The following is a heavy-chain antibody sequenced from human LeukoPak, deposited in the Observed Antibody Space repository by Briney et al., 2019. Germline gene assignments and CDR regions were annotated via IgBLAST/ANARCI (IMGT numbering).Heavy chain of an antibody. Sequence: GGSLRLSCAASGFTFNTYAMTWVRQAPGKGLEWVSSISGSGGGTYYADSVKGRFTISRDNSKNTPYLQMNSLRAEDTALYYCAKDTKGDWNYVPHWGQGTLVTVSS. J-gene: IGHJ4*02. D-gene: IGHD1-7*01. CDR3: AKDTKGDWNYVPH. V-gene: IGHV3-23*01. CDR2: ISGSGGGT. CDR1: GFTFNTYA.